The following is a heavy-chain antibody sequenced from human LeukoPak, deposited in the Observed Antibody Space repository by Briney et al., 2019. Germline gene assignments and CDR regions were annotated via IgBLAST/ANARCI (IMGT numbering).Heavy chain of an antibody. CDR2: ISGSDGTT. CDR3: SKVDNWKYGHHDY. D-gene: IGHD1-1*01. CDR1: GFTFSSYA. V-gene: IGHV3-23*01. J-gene: IGHJ4*02. Sequence: PGGSLRLSCAASGFTFSSYAMSWVRQAPGKGREWVSAISGSDGTTYYADSVKGRFTISRDNSKYSLSLQMNSLRAEDTAVYYCSKVDNWKYGHHDYWGQGTLVTVSS.